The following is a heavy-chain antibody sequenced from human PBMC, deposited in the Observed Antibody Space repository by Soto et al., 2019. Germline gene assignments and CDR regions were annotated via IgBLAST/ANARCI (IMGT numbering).Heavy chain of an antibody. CDR2: IYYSGST. V-gene: IGHV4-39*01. Sequence: QLQLQESGPGLVKPSETLSLTCTVSGGSISSRSYYWGWIRQHPGKGLEWIGNIYYSGSTYYNPSIKSRVTISVDTSKNQFSLKLSFVTAADTAVYYCARLSDTVVPGADRYNYGPFDYWGRGTLVTVSS. J-gene: IGHJ4*02. D-gene: IGHD2-2*01. CDR1: GGSISSRSYY. CDR3: ARLSDTVVPGADRYNYGPFDY.